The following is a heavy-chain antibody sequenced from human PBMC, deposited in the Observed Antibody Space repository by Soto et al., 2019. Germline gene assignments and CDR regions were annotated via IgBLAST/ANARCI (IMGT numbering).Heavy chain of an antibody. CDR3: ARADESYGDYDY. V-gene: IGHV3-74*01. Sequence: GGSLRLSCAASGFTFSSYWMHWVRQAPGKGLVWVSRINSDGSSTSYADSVKGRFTISRDNAKNTLYLQMNSLRAEDTAVYYCARADESYGDYDYWGQGTLVTVSS. CDR1: GFTFSSYW. CDR2: INSDGSST. D-gene: IGHD4-17*01. J-gene: IGHJ4*02.